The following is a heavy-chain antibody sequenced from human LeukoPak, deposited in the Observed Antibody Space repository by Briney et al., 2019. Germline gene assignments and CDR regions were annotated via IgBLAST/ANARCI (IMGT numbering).Heavy chain of an antibody. CDR3: AKAPTYYYDSSGYSFDY. CDR2: ISWNSGSI. D-gene: IGHD3-22*01. V-gene: IGHV3-9*01. Sequence: GRSLRLSCAASGFTFDDYAVHWVRHAPGKGLEWVSGISWNSGSIGYADSVKGRFTISRDNAKNSLYLQMNSLRAEDTALYYCAKAPTYYYDSSGYSFDYWGQGTLVTVSS. CDR1: GFTFDDYA. J-gene: IGHJ4*02.